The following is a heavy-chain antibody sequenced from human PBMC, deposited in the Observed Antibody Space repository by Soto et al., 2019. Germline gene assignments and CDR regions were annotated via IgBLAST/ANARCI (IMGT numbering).Heavy chain of an antibody. D-gene: IGHD3-3*01. CDR3: ARGWSAYDFWSGSNWFDP. V-gene: IGHV4-59*01. CDR1: GGSISSYY. J-gene: IGHJ5*02. Sequence: SETLSLTCTVSGGSISSYYWSWIRQPPGKGLEWIGYIYYSGSTNYNPSLKSRVTISVDTSKNQFSLKLSSVTAADTAVYYCARGWSAYDFWSGSNWFDPWGQGTLVTVSS. CDR2: IYYSGST.